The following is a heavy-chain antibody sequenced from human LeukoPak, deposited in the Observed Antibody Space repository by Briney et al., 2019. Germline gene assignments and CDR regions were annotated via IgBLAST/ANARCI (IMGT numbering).Heavy chain of an antibody. CDR1: GYTFTFYY. J-gene: IGHJ4*02. CDR2: INPNSGGT. D-gene: IGHD3-10*01. V-gene: IGHV1-2*02. CDR3: ARAYGSGSYFVLPY. Sequence: GASVKVSCKASGYTFTFYYIHWVRQAPGQGLEWMGWINPNSGGTNYAQKFQGRVTMTRDTSISTAYMELSRLRSDDTAIYYCARAYGSGSYFVLPYWGQGTLVTVSS.